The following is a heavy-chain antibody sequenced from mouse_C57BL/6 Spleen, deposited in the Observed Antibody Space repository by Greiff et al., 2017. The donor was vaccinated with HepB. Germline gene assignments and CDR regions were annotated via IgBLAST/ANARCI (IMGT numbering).Heavy chain of an antibody. J-gene: IGHJ4*01. CDR2: IYPRSGNT. V-gene: IGHV1-81*01. CDR3: ARWAAQEYYAMDY. Sequence: QVQLKQSGAELARPGASVKLSCKASGYTFTSYGISWVKQRTGQGLEWIGEIYPRSGNTYYNEKFKGKATLTADKSSSTAYMELRSLTSEDSAVYFCARWAAQEYYAMDYWGQGTSVTVSS. D-gene: IGHD3-2*02. CDR1: GYTFTSYG.